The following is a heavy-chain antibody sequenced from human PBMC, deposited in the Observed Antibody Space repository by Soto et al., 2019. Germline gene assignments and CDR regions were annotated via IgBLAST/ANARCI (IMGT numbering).Heavy chain of an antibody. V-gene: IGHV4-39*01. D-gene: IGHD3-22*01. CDR2: IYYSGST. Sequence: PSETLSLTCTVSGGSISSSSYYWGWIRQPPGKGLEWNGSIYYSGSTYYNPSLKSRVTISVDTSKNHFSLKLSSVTAADTAVYYCARHLWYDSSGYYHVYFDYWGQGTLVTVSS. J-gene: IGHJ4*02. CDR1: GGSISSSSYY. CDR3: ARHLWYDSSGYYHVYFDY.